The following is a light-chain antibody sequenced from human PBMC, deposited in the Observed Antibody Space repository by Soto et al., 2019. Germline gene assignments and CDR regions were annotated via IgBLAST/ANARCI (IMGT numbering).Light chain of an antibody. CDR1: SNDVGGYNY. Sequence: QSLLTQPASLSGSPGQSITISCTGTSNDVGGYNYVSWYQQYLGKAPKLMIYEVSNRPSGISNRFSGSKSGNTASLTISGLQAEDEADYYCSSYTTSSTYVFGTGTKVTVL. CDR3: SSYTTSSTYV. CDR2: EVS. J-gene: IGLJ1*01. V-gene: IGLV2-14*01.